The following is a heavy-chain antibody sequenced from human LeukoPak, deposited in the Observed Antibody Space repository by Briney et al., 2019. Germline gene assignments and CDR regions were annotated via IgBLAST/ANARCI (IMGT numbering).Heavy chain of an antibody. Sequence: SSETLSLTCTVSGGSISSSSYYWGWIRPPPGKGREGIGCNYYSGSNYYNPSLKSRVTISVDTSKNQFCLKLSSVTAADPALYYCANLPLSSSSGPQPLDYWGQASLVTASS. D-gene: IGHD6-6*01. J-gene: IGHJ4*02. CDR1: GGSISSSSYY. CDR2: NYYSGSN. V-gene: IGHV4-39*01. CDR3: ANLPLSSSSGPQPLDY.